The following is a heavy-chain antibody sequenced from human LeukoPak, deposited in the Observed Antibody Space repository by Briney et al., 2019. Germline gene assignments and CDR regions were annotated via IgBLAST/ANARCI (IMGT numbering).Heavy chain of an antibody. CDR2: IIPILGIA. CDR3: ARAPPGYSNYPFDY. J-gene: IGHJ4*02. D-gene: IGHD4-11*01. CDR1: GGTFSSYA. Sequence: SVKVSCKASGGTFSSYAISWVRQAPGQGLEWMGRIIPILGIANYAQKFQGRVTITTDESTSTAYMELSSLRSEDTAVYYCARAPPGYSNYPFDYWGQGTLVTVSS. V-gene: IGHV1-69*04.